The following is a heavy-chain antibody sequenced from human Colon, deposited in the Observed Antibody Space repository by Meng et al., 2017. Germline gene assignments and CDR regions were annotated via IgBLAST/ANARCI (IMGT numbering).Heavy chain of an antibody. CDR2: MYHSGST. CDR1: GDSISSGGFY. J-gene: IGHJ3*02. D-gene: IGHD3-22*01. Sequence: SETLSLTCTVSGDSISSGGFYWSWIRQHPGKGLEWIAYMYHSGSTYYNPSLKSRVTISVDTSKNQFSLKLGSVTAADTAVYYCAREADYYDSSGYYLGTFDIWGQGTMVTVSS. V-gene: IGHV4-31*03. CDR3: AREADYYDSSGYYLGTFDI.